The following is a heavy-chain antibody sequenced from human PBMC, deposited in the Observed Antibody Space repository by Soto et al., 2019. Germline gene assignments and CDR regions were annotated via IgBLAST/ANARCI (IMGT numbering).Heavy chain of an antibody. V-gene: IGHV3-7*01. CDR2: INQDGSEK. CDR3: ARGQVIGTHDACDI. CDR1: GFTFSTYW. J-gene: IGHJ3*02. Sequence: EVQLVESGGGLVQPGGSLRLSCTASGFTFSTYWMSWVRQAPGKGLKWVANINQDGSEKHYVDSVKGRFTISRDNAKNSLYLQVDSLRAEDTALYYCARGQVIGTHDACDIWGQVTTVTVSS. D-gene: IGHD3-16*02.